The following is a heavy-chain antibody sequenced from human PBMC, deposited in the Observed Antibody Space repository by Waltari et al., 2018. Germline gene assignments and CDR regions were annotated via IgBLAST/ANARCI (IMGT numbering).Heavy chain of an antibody. J-gene: IGHJ4*02. Sequence: QVQLVQSGAEVKKPGASVKVSCKASGYTFTGYYMHWVRQAPGQGLEWMGWINPNSVGTNYAQKFQGRVTMTRDTSISTAYMELSRLRSDDTAVYYCARSGSYSRYFDYWGQGTLVTVSS. CDR1: GYTFTGYY. D-gene: IGHD1-26*01. CDR2: INPNSVGT. V-gene: IGHV1-2*02. CDR3: ARSGSYSRYFDY.